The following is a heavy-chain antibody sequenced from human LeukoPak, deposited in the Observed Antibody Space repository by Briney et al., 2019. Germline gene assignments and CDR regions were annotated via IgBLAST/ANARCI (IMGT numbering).Heavy chain of an antibody. CDR3: ISRWADY. Sequence: GGSLRLSCVGSGFSFSTYWVTWVRQAPGKGLEWVANIEPNGREKNYIDSVKGRFTISRDNAKNSLYLQMNSLRTVDTAVYYCISRWADYWGQGTLVTVSS. J-gene: IGHJ4*02. V-gene: IGHV3-7*01. D-gene: IGHD5-24*01. CDR2: IEPNGREK. CDR1: GFSFSTYW.